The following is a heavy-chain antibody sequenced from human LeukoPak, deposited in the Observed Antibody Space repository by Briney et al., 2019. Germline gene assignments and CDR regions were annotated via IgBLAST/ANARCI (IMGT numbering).Heavy chain of an antibody. J-gene: IGHJ6*04. CDR2: ISYDGSNK. CDR3: AKEYYDILTGLYYGMDV. CDR1: RFTFSSYG. Sequence: GRSLRLSCAASRFTFSSYGMHWVCQAPGKGLEWVAVISYDGSNKYYADSVKGRFTISRDNSKNTLYLQMNSLRAEDTAVYYCAKEYYDILTGLYYGMDVWGKGTTVSVSS. V-gene: IGHV3-30*18. D-gene: IGHD3-9*01.